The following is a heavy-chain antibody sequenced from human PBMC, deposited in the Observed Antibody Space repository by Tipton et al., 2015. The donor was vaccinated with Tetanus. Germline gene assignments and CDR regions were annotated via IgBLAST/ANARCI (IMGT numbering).Heavy chain of an antibody. CDR1: GYTFTGYY. J-gene: IGHJ6*02. Sequence: QLVQSGAEVKKPGASVKVSCKASGYTFTGYYMHWVRQAPGQGLEWMGWINPNSGGTNYAQKFQGRVTTTRDTSISTAYMELSRLRSDDTAVYYCARDGSGSDTEYYYYYYGMDVWGQGTTVTVSS. CDR2: INPNSGGT. CDR3: ARDGSGSDTEYYYYYYGMDV. V-gene: IGHV1-2*02. D-gene: IGHD3-10*01.